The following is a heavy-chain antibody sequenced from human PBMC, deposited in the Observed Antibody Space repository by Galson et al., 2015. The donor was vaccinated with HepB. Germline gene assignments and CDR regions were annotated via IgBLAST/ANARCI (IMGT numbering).Heavy chain of an antibody. V-gene: IGHV3-21*06. CDR3: ARVLGRIAARQFFYFGMDV. D-gene: IGHD6-6*01. Sequence: SLRLSCAASGFIFSTYSINWVRQAPGKGLEWVSSISSSGSSIYYADSVKGRFTISRDNAKNSLYLQMNSLRAEDTAVYYCARVLGRIAARQFFYFGMDVWGQGTTVTVSS. CDR1: GFIFSTYS. CDR2: ISSSGSSI. J-gene: IGHJ6*02.